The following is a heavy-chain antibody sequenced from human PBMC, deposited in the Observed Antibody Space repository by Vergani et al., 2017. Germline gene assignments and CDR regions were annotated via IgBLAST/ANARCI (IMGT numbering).Heavy chain of an antibody. V-gene: IGHV3-9*01. D-gene: IGHD6-13*01. CDR3: AKDWSSTAAGFDD. CDR2: VNPEGTNT. J-gene: IGHJ4*02. CDR1: GFTFDDYA. Sequence: EVQLVESGGGLVQPGRSLRLSCAASGFTFDDYAMHWVRQAPGKGLEWVSRVNPEGTNTPYADSVKGRFTISRDNTKNSIHLQMNNLRTEDTAFYYCAKDWSSTAAGFDDWGQGTLVTVSS.